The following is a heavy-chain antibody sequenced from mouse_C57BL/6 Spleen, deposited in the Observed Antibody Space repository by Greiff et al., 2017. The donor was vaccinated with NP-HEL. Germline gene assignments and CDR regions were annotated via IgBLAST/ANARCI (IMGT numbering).Heavy chain of an antibody. CDR3: ARQFLDGYYWYFDV. D-gene: IGHD2-3*01. V-gene: IGHV1-50*01. CDR1: GYTFTSYW. J-gene: IGHJ1*03. CDR2: IDPSDSYT. Sequence: QVQLQQPGAELVKPGASVKLSCKASGYTFTSYWMQWVKQRPGQGLEWIGEIDPSDSYTNYNQKFKGKATLTVDTSSSTAYMQLSSLTSEDSAVYYCARQFLDGYYWYFDVWGTGTTVTVSS.